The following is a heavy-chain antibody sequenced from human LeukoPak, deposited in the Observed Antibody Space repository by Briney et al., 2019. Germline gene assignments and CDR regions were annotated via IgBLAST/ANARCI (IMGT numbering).Heavy chain of an antibody. V-gene: IGHV3-30*03. D-gene: IGHD4-17*01. CDR3: ARDRLNHAYGDPNWYFDL. J-gene: IGHJ2*01. Sequence: GRSLRLSCAASGFSFSSYGMHWVRQAPGKGLEWVAVISYDGSNKYYADSVKGRFTISRDKSKNTLYLQMNSLRAEDTAVYYCARDRLNHAYGDPNWYFDLWGRGTLVTVSS. CDR1: GFSFSSYG. CDR2: ISYDGSNK.